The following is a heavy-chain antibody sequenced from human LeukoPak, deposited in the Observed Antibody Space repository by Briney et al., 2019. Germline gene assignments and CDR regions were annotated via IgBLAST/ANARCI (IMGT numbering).Heavy chain of an antibody. CDR2: ISGSGSST. CDR3: AKDRENCDFWSGYRFDY. D-gene: IGHD3-3*01. Sequence: GGSLRLSCAASGFTFSSYAMSWVRQAPGKGLEWVSAISGSGSSTYYADSVKGRFTISRDNSKNTLYLQMNSLRAEDTAVYYCAKDRENCDFWSGYRFDYWGQGTLVTVSS. CDR1: GFTFSSYA. V-gene: IGHV3-23*01. J-gene: IGHJ4*02.